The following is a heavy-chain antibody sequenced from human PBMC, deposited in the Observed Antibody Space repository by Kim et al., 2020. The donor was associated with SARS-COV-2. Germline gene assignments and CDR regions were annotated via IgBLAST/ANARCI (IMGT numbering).Heavy chain of an antibody. CDR2: K. D-gene: IGHD3-16*01. V-gene: IGHV3-33*01. J-gene: IGHJ4*02. CDR3: ARGPGQPGGDY. Sequence: KYYADSVKGRFTISRDNSKNTLDLQLNSLRDEDTAVYYCARGPGQPGGDYWGQGTLVTVSS.